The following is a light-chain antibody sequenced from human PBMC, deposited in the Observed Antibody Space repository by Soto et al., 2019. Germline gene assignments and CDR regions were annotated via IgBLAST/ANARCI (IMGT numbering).Light chain of an antibody. Sequence: QSVLTQPPSVSGAPGQRVTISCTGSSSNIGASYEVHWYQQFSGRAPKLLIYGNNNRPSGVPDRFSGSKSGTSGSLAITGLKAEDEADYYCQSYDSSLSGYVFGTGTKLTVL. CDR1: SSNIGASYE. J-gene: IGLJ1*01. CDR2: GNN. V-gene: IGLV1-40*01. CDR3: QSYDSSLSGYV.